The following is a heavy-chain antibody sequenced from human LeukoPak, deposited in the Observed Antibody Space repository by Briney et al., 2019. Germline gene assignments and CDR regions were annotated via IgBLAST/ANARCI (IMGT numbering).Heavy chain of an antibody. V-gene: IGHV4-39*01. CDR3: ARHAGGSYYSPFDY. CDR2: IYYSGST. CDR1: GGSISSSSYH. Sequence: SETLSLTCTVSGGSISSSSYHWGWIRQPPGKGLEWIGSIYYSGSTYYNPSLKSRVTISVDTSKNQFSLKLSSVTAADTAVYYCARHAGGSYYSPFDYWGQGTLVTVSS. D-gene: IGHD1-26*01. J-gene: IGHJ4*02.